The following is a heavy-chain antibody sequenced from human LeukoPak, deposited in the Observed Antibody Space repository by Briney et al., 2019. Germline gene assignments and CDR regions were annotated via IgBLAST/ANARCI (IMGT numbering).Heavy chain of an antibody. V-gene: IGHV3-11*06. CDR3: ARESWSDSVAFDI. CDR1: GFTFSDYY. Sequence: GGSLRLSCAASGFTFSDYYMSWIRQAPGKGLEWVSYISSSSYTNYADSVKGRFTISRDSSKRTLYLQMNSLRAEDTAMYYCARESWSDSVAFDIWGLGTMVIVSS. D-gene: IGHD3-3*01. CDR2: ISSSSYT. J-gene: IGHJ3*02.